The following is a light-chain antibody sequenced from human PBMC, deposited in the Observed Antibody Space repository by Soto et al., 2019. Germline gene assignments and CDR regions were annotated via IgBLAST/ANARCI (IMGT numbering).Light chain of an antibody. CDR1: SGHSTYA. CDR2: VNSDGSH. CDR3: QTWDTGISV. Sequence: QSVLTQSPSASASLGASVKLTCTLSSGHSTYAIAWHQQQPEKGPRYLMKVNSDGSHSKGGGIPDRFSGSRSGAERYLTISSLQSEDEADYYCQTWDTGISVFGGGTKLTVL. V-gene: IGLV4-69*01. J-gene: IGLJ2*01.